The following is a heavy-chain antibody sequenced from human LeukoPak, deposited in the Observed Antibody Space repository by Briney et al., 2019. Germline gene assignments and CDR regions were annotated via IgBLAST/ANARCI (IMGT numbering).Heavy chain of an antibody. J-gene: IGHJ4*02. V-gene: IGHV3-23*01. CDR3: APRSGSYESPAGY. D-gene: IGHD3-10*01. CDR1: GFTFSSYA. CDR2: ISGSGGST. Sequence: GGSLRLSCAASGFTFSSYAMSWVRQAPGKGLEWVSAISGSGGSTYYADSVKGRFTISRDNSKNTLYLQMNSLRAEDTAVYYCAPRSGSYESPAGYWGQGTLVTVSS.